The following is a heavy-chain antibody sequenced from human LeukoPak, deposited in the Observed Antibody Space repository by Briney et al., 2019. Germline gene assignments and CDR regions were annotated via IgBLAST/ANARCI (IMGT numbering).Heavy chain of an antibody. CDR2: IKQDGSEK. Sequence: PGGSLRLSCAASGFTFSSYWMSWVRQAPGKGLEWVANIKQDGSEKYYVDSVKGRFTISRDNAKNSLYLQMNSLRAEDTAVYYCAKASVVVPTGGWFDPWGQGTLVTVSS. CDR3: AKASVVVPTGGWFDP. J-gene: IGHJ5*02. V-gene: IGHV3-7*01. CDR1: GFTFSSYW. D-gene: IGHD2-2*01.